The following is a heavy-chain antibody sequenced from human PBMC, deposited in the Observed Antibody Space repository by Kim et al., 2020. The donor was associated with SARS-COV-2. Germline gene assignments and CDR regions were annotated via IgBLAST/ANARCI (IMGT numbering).Heavy chain of an antibody. CDR3: ARGSVGYYGSGSYIDYYYYGMDD. Sequence: SVKVSCKASGGTFSSYAISWVRQAPGQGLEWMGGIIPIFGTANYAQKFQGRVTITADESTSTAYMELSSLRSEDTAGYYCARGSVGYYGSGSYIDYYYYGMDDWGQGTTVTVSS. CDR1: GGTFSSYA. V-gene: IGHV1-69*13. J-gene: IGHJ6*02. CDR2: IIPIFGTA. D-gene: IGHD3-10*01.